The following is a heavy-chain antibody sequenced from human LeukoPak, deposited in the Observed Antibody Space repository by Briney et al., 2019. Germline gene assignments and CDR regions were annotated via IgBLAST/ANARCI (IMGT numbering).Heavy chain of an antibody. V-gene: IGHV1-18*03. D-gene: IGHD2-15*01. J-gene: IGHJ4*02. CDR1: GYTFTSYG. CDR2: ISGYNGNT. CDR3: ARDTGSEVVGATLNY. Sequence: ASVKVSCKASGYTFTSYGISWVRQAPGQGLEWMGWISGYNGNTNYAQKLQGRVTMTTDTSTSTAYMELRSLRSDDMALYYCARDTGSEVVGATLNYWGQGTLVTVSP.